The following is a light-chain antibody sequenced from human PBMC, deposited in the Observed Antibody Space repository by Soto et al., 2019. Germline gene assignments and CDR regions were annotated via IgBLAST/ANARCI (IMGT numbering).Light chain of an antibody. V-gene: IGKV3-20*01. Sequence: EIVLTQSPDTLSLSPGERATLSCRASQTVGTDFLVWYQQKIGQPPRLLIYATSRRATGIPDRFSGTGSGTYFTLTISRLEPDDFAVYYCQQYGGSARALSFGGGTRVESK. CDR2: ATS. J-gene: IGKJ4*01. CDR1: QTVGTDF. CDR3: QQYGGSARALS.